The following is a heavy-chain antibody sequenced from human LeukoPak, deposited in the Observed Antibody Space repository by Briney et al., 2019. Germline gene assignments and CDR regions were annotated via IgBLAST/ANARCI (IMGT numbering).Heavy chain of an antibody. V-gene: IGHV3-7*01. CDR2: INDSGSET. CDR1: GFILSTYW. J-gene: IGHJ5*02. CDR3: AGERNCGGDCYQGSWFDP. Sequence: GGSLRLSCAASGFILSTYWMSWVRQAPGKGLVWVASINDSGSETFYVDSVKGRFTISRDSAKNSLYLQMNSLRAEDTAVYYCAGERNCGGDCYQGSWFDPWGQGTLVTVSS. D-gene: IGHD2-21*02.